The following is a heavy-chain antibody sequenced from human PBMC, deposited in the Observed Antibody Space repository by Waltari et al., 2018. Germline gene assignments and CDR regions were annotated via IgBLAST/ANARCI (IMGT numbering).Heavy chain of an antibody. D-gene: IGHD2-15*01. CDR2: IYYSGST. V-gene: IGHV4-59*12. CDR3: ARVEAVEVYFDY. Sequence: QVQLQESGPGLVKPSETLSLTCTVSGGSISSYYWSWIRQPPGKGLEWIGYIYYSGSTYYNPSLKSRVTISVDRSKNQFSLKLSSVTAADTAVYYCARVEAVEVYFDYWGQGTLVTVSS. J-gene: IGHJ4*02. CDR1: GGSISSYY.